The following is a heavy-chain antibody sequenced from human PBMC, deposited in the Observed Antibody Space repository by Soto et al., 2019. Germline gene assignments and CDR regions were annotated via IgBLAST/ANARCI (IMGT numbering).Heavy chain of an antibody. CDR1: GFTFSSYA. D-gene: IGHD6-13*01. CDR3: ASGRGQQLVDY. J-gene: IGHJ4*02. Sequence: GGSLRLSCAASGFTFSSYAMHWVRQAPGKGLEWVAVISYDGSNKYYADSVKGRFTISRDNSKNTLYRQMNSLRAEDTAVYYCASGRGQQLVDYWGQGTLVTVSS. CDR2: ISYDGSNK. V-gene: IGHV3-30-3*01.